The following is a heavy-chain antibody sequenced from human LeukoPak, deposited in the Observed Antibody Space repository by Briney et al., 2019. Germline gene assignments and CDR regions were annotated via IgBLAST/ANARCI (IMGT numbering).Heavy chain of an antibody. CDR2: IYYSGST. CDR3: ARGQGLQGAFDI. D-gene: IGHD4-11*01. CDR1: GGSISSYY. J-gene: IGHJ3*02. Sequence: PSETLSLTCTVSGGSISSYYWSWIRQPPGKGLEWIGYIYYSGSTNYNPSLKSRVTISVDTSKNQFSLKLSSATAADTAVYYCARGQGLQGAFDIWGQGTMVTVSS. V-gene: IGHV4-59*12.